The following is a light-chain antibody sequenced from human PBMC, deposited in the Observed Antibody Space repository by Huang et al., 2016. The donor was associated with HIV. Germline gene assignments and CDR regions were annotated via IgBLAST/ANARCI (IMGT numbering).Light chain of an antibody. Sequence: DIQLTQSPSSVSASVGDRVTITCRASQGIGTWLAWYQQKPGKAPKLLRYSTSSVQSGVPARFSGSGSGADFALTISSLQPEDFATYYCQQANSFPYTFGQGTKLEIK. CDR1: QGIGTW. CDR2: STS. CDR3: QQANSFPYT. J-gene: IGKJ2*01. V-gene: IGKV1-12*01.